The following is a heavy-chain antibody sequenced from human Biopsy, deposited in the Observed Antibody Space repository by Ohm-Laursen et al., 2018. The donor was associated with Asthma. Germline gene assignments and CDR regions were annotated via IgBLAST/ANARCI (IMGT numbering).Heavy chain of an antibody. D-gene: IGHD3-3*01. Sequence: ASVKVSCKASGYTFTPYALHWVRQAPGLRPEWMGRSNAGYGNTKYSQKFQGRLTITRDTSASTVYMELSALTSEDTAVYFCAWPDMVASIFRVWGQGTLVTVSS. CDR1: GYTFTPYA. V-gene: IGHV1-3*01. CDR2: SNAGYGNT. J-gene: IGHJ4*02. CDR3: AWPDMVASIFRV.